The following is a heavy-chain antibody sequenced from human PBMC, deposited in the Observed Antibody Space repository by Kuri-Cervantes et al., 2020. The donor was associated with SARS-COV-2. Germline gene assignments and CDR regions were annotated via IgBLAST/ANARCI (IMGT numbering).Heavy chain of an antibody. CDR1: GGSISSSSYY. D-gene: IGHD3-3*01. CDR3: ARQMMSSITIFGVVITRNWFDP. V-gene: IGHV4-39*01. Sequence: SETLSLTCTVSGGSISSSSYYWGWVRQPPEKGLEWIGNIYYSGSTYYNPSLKSRVTISVDTSKNQFSLKLSSVTAADTAVYYCARQMMSSITIFGVVITRNWFDPWGQGTLVTVSS. CDR2: IYYSGST. J-gene: IGHJ5*02.